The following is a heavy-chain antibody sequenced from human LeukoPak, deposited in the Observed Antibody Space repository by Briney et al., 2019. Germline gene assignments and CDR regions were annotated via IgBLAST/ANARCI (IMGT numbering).Heavy chain of an antibody. Sequence: SGTLSLTRTVSGGSISSYYWSWIRQPPGKGLEWIGYIYYSGSTNYNPSLKSRVTISVDTSKNQFSLKLSSVTAADTAVYYCARDMSLAAAGIDYWGQGTLVTVSS. D-gene: IGHD6-13*01. J-gene: IGHJ4*02. CDR2: IYYSGST. CDR3: ARDMSLAAAGIDY. CDR1: GGSISSYY. V-gene: IGHV4-59*01.